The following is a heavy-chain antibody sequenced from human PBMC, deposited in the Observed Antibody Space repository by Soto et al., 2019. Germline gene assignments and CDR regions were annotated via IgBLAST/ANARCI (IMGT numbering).Heavy chain of an antibody. CDR1: GFTFSSYA. Sequence: GGSLRLSCAASGFTFSSYAMHWVRQAPGKGLEWVAVISYDGSNKYYADSVKGRFTISRDNSKNTLYLQMNSLRAEDTAVYYCARGADREDIVVVVAATLYGMDVWGQGTTVTVSS. D-gene: IGHD2-15*01. CDR3: ARGADREDIVVVVAATLYGMDV. J-gene: IGHJ6*02. V-gene: IGHV3-30-3*01. CDR2: ISYDGSNK.